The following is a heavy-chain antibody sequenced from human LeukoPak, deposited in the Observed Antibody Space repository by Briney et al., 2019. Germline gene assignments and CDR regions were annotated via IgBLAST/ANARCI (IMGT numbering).Heavy chain of an antibody. V-gene: IGHV1-2*06. CDR2: INPNSGGT. CDR1: GYTFTGYY. CDR3: ATAGWESLGDLYFDY. J-gene: IGHJ4*02. Sequence: ASVKVSCKASGYTFTGYYMHWVRQAPGQGLEWMGRINPNSGGTNYAQKFQGRVTLTDDTSTDTTYMELISLTSEDTAIYYCATAGWESLGDLYFDYWGQGTLVTVSS. D-gene: IGHD1-26*01.